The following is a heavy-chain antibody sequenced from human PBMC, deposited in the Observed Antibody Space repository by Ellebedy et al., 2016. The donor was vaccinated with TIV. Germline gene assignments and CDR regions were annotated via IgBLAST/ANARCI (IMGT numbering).Heavy chain of an antibody. CDR3: ARDPDYYFDY. V-gene: IGHV3-23*01. J-gene: IGHJ4*02. CDR1: GFTFSSYA. Sequence: GGSLRLXCAASGFTFSSYAMSWVRQAPGKGLEWVSAISGSGGSTYYADSVKGRFTISRDNSKNTLYLQMNSLRDEDTAVYYCARDPDYYFDYWGQGTLVTVSS. CDR2: ISGSGGST.